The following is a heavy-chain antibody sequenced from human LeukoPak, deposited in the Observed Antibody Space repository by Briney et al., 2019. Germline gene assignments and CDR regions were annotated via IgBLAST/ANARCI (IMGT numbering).Heavy chain of an antibody. CDR1: GFTFSSYA. D-gene: IGHD4-23*01. V-gene: IGHV3-23*01. J-gene: IGHJ4*02. CDR2: ISGSGGST. CDR3: AKVPAKYGGKAQLDY. Sequence: GGSLRLSCAASGFTFSSYAMSWVRQAPGKGLEWVSAISGSGGSTYYADSVKGRFTISRDNSKNTLYLQMNSLRAEDTAVYYCAKVPAKYGGKAQLDYWGQGTLVTVSS.